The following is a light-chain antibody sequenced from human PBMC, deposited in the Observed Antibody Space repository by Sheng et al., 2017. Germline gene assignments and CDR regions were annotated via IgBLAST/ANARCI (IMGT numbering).Light chain of an antibody. CDR2: DDS. CDR3: QVWDSSSDHYV. V-gene: IGLV3-21*02. Sequence: SYELTQPPSVSVAPGQTARITCGGNNIESKSVHWYQQKPGQAPVLVVYDDSARPSGIPERFSGSNSGNTATLTISRVEAGDEADYYCQVWDSSSDHYVFGTETKVTVL. J-gene: IGLJ1*01. CDR1: NIESKS.